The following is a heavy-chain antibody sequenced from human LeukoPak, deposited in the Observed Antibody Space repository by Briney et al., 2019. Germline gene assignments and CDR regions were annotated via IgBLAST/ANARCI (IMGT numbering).Heavy chain of an antibody. V-gene: IGHV3-23*01. J-gene: IGHJ6*03. CDR2: ISGSGANT. CDR1: GFTFSTYA. Sequence: GGSLRLSCAASGFTFSTYAMSWVRQAPGKGLEWVSAISGSGANTYYADSVKGRFTISRDNAKNSLHLQMNSLRAEDTAVYFCARSTVTSSYYYMDVWGKGTTVIVSS. D-gene: IGHD4-11*01. CDR3: ARSTVTSSYYYMDV.